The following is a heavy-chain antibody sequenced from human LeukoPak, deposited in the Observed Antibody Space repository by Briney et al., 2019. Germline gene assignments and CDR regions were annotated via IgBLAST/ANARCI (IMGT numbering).Heavy chain of an antibody. CDR2: IRYDGSNK. D-gene: IGHD3-10*01. CDR1: GFTFSSYG. V-gene: IGHV3-30*02. J-gene: IGHJ4*02. Sequence: GGSLRLSCAASGFTFSSYGMHWVRQAPGKRLEWVAFIRYDGSNKYYADSVKGRFTISRDNSKNTLYLQMNSLRAEDTAVYYCAKDMVRGVITVFDYWGQGTLVTVSS. CDR3: AKDMVRGVITVFDY.